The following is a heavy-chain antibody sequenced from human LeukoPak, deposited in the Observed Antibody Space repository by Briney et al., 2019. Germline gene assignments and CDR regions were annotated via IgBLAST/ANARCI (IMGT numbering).Heavy chain of an antibody. V-gene: IGHV1-18*01. J-gene: IGHJ4*02. D-gene: IGHD2-2*01. CDR1: GYTFTSYG. Sequence: ASVKVSCKASGYTFTSYGISWVRQAPGQGLEWMGWISAYNGNTNYAQKLQGRVTMTTDTSTSTAYKELRSLRSDDTAVYYCARDHCSSTSCYHDYWGQGTLVTVSS. CDR2: ISAYNGNT. CDR3: ARDHCSSTSCYHDY.